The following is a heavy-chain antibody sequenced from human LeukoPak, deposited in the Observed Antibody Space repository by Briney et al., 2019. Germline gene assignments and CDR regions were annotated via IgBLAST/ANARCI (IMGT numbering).Heavy chain of an antibody. V-gene: IGHV4-34*01. CDR1: GFTFSSYA. CDR3: ARGGIAAAGTNDY. Sequence: GSLRLSCAASGFTFSSYAMSWVRQAPGKGLEWIGEINHSGSTNYNPSLKSRVTISVDTSKNQFSLKLSSVTAADTAVYYCARGGIAAAGTNDYWGQGTLVTVSS. D-gene: IGHD6-13*01. CDR2: INHSGST. J-gene: IGHJ4*02.